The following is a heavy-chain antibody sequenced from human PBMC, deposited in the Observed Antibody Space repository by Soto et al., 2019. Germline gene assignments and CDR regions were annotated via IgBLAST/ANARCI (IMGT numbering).Heavy chain of an antibody. CDR2: INHSGST. CDR3: ARGAFSRRRKWSGYYYYYGMDV. J-gene: IGHJ6*02. Sequence: SETLSLTCAVYGGSFSGYYWSWIRQPPGKGLEWIGEINHSGSTNYNPSLKSRVTISVDTSKNQFSLKLSSVTAADTAVYYCARGAFSRRRKWSGYYYYYGMDVWGQGTTVTVSS. CDR1: GGSFSGYY. D-gene: IGHD3-3*01. V-gene: IGHV4-34*01.